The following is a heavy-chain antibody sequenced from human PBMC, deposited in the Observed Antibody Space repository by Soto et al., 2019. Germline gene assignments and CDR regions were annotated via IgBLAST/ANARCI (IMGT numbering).Heavy chain of an antibody. CDR2: ISPYNDYT. CDR3: ARGGYDDNSWGKLSHYGLDV. Sequence: QVQLAQSANEVKKPGASVRVSCKAAGYTFIRYGFAWVRQAPGQGLEWMGWISPYNDYTVYAQKLQSRVSMTADTATRTVNMNLRGLKSEDTAVYYCARGGYDDNSWGKLSHYGLDVWGQGTSVSVSS. J-gene: IGHJ6*02. V-gene: IGHV1-18*01. D-gene: IGHD3-16*01. CDR1: GYTFIRYG.